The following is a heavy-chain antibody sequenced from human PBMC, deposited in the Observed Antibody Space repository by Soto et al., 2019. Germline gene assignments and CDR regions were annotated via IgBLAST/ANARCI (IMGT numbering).Heavy chain of an antibody. Sequence: QVQLVQSGAEVKQPGSSVKVSCKASGGTFSTYAINWVRQAPGQGLEWMGGIIPIFGTTNYAQKFQGRVTINADESTNTAYMELSSLRSEDTAVYYCSSQKDSSGYLHWYFDLWGRGTLVTVSS. CDR3: SSQKDSSGYLHWYFDL. CDR1: GGTFSTYA. D-gene: IGHD3-22*01. J-gene: IGHJ2*01. CDR2: IIPIFGTT. V-gene: IGHV1-69*01.